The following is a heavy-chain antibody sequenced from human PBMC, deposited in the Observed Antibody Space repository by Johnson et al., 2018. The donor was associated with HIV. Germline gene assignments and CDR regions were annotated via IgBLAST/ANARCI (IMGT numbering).Heavy chain of an antibody. Sequence: QVQLVESGGGLVQTGGSLRLTCAASGLTFSTSWMNWVRQAPGRGLEWVAVISYDGSNKYYADSVKGRFTISRDNSKNTLYLQMTSLRAEDTAVYYCASLVGSSSGEAFDIWGQGTMVTVSS. D-gene: IGHD6-6*01. CDR2: ISYDGSNK. V-gene: IGHV3-30-3*01. CDR1: GLTFSTSW. CDR3: ASLVGSSSGEAFDI. J-gene: IGHJ3*02.